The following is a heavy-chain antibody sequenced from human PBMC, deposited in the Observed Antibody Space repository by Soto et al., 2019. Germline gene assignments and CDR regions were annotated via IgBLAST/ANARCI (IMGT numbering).Heavy chain of an antibody. CDR3: AKDSRWLQYLDY. J-gene: IGHJ4*02. D-gene: IGHD5-12*01. V-gene: IGHV3-30*18. CDR2: ISYDGSNK. CDR1: GFTFSSYG. Sequence: QVQLVESGGGVVQPGRSLRLSCAASGFTFSSYGMHWVRQALGKGLEWVAVISYDGSNKYYADSVKGRFTISRDNSKNTRYQQRNSLRAEDTAVYYCAKDSRWLQYLDYWGQGTLVTVSS.